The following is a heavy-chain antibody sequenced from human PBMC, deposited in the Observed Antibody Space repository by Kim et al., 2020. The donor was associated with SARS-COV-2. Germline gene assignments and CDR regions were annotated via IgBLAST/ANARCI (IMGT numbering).Heavy chain of an antibody. V-gene: IGHV1-18*01. CDR2: ISGYNGNT. Sequence: ASVKVSCKASGYTFGTYGISWVRQAPGEGLEWMGRISGYNGNTNYVQKLQGRVTMTTDTSTNTAYMELRSLRADDTAVYYCARDDDRGDGYHRGWFDPWGQGALVTVSS. J-gene: IGHJ5*02. CDR1: GYTFGTYG. D-gene: IGHD4-17*01. CDR3: ARDDDRGDGYHRGWFDP.